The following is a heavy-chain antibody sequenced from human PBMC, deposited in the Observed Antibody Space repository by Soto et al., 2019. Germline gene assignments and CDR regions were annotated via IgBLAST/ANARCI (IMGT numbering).Heavy chain of an antibody. J-gene: IGHJ4*02. CDR2: ISAHNDNT. V-gene: IGHV1-18*01. CDR1: GYTFTSYG. CDR3: ARGRYGDY. D-gene: IGHD1-1*01. Sequence: QVHLVQSGAEVKKPGASVKVTCKCSGYTFTSYGSTWVRQAPGQGLEWMGWISAHNDNTDYARKLQGRVTVTRDTSTSTAYMELRSLRSDDTPVYYCARGRYGDYWGQGALVTVSS.